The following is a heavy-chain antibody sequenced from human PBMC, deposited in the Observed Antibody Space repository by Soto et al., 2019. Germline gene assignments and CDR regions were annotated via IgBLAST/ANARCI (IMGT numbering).Heavy chain of an antibody. CDR3: AKGGRQWLVTSDFNY. CDR2: VSHDGRNT. CDR1: GFTFSDYA. Sequence: VQLVESGGGVVQPGRSLRLSCAASGFTFSDYAMHWVRQAPGKGLEWVAVVSHDGRNTHYADSVKGRFTISRDSSKNPVSLEMTSLQAEDTAVYYCAKGGRQWLVTSDFNYWGQGALVTVSS. D-gene: IGHD6-19*01. V-gene: IGHV3-30*18. J-gene: IGHJ4*02.